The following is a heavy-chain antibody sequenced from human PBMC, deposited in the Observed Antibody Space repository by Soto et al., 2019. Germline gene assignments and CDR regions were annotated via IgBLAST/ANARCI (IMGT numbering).Heavy chain of an antibody. D-gene: IGHD1-20*01. J-gene: IGHJ6*02. CDR3: ARDRRIDNGYYDYYYGMDV. Sequence: WGSLRLSCAASGVSVSNNYMTWVLQAPGKALQWVSIVYSGGYTYYADSVKGRFTISRDNFKNTLYLQMNSLRADDTGVYYCARDRRIDNGYYDYYYGMDVWGQGTTVTVSS. V-gene: IGHV3-53*01. CDR2: VYSGGYT. CDR1: GVSVSNNY.